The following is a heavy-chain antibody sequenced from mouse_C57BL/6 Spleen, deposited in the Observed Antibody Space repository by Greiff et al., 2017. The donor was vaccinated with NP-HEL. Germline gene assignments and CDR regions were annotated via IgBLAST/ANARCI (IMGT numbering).Heavy chain of an antibody. Sequence: DVHLVESGAGLVKPAESLKLSCAVSGFTFSDYGIHWVRQAPEKGLEWVAYISSGSSTNYYAATVKGRFTISSDTAKNSLFLKIPSPSSEDTAMYDSARRNYLDVWGTGTTVTVSS. CDR2: ISSGSSTN. J-gene: IGHJ1*03. CDR3: ARRNYLDV. V-gene: IGHV5-17*01. CDR1: GFTFSDYG. D-gene: IGHD1-1*02.